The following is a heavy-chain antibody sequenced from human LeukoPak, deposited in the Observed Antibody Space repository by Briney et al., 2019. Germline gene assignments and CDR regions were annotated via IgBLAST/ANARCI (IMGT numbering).Heavy chain of an antibody. Sequence: GGSLRLSCAASGFPLSSYIMHWVRQAPGKGLEYVAAVTNSGASTYYANFVKGRFTISRDNSKNTLYLQMGSLSAEDMAVYYCATDSSGRRDDYWGQGTLVTVSS. CDR1: GFPLSSYI. CDR2: VTNSGAST. V-gene: IGHV3-64*01. J-gene: IGHJ4*02. D-gene: IGHD6-25*01. CDR3: ATDSSGRRDDY.